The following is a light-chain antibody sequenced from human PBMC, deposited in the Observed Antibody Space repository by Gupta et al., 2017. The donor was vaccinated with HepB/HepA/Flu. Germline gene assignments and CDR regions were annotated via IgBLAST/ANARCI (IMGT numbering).Light chain of an antibody. CDR3: QSYDSSLSGLGV. CDR2: GNS. J-gene: IGLJ2*01. Sequence: ISCTGSSSNIGAGYDVHWYQQLPGTAPKLLIYGNSNRPSGVPERFSGSKSGTSASLAITGLQAEDEADYYCQSYDSSLSGLGVFGGGTKLTVL. V-gene: IGLV1-40*01. CDR1: SSNIGAGYD.